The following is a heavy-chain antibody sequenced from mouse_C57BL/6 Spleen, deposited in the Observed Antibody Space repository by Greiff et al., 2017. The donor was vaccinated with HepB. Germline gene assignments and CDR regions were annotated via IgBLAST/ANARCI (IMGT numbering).Heavy chain of an antibody. Sequence: DVMLVESGGGLVQSGRSLRLSCATSGFTFSDFYMEWVRQAPGKGLEWIAASRNKANDYTTEYSASVKGRFIVSRDTSQSILYLQMNALRAEDTAIYYCARDPYYAAMDYWGQGTSVTVSS. V-gene: IGHV7-1*01. J-gene: IGHJ4*01. D-gene: IGHD1-1*02. CDR3: ARDPYYAAMDY. CDR1: GFTFSDFY. CDR2: SRNKANDYTT.